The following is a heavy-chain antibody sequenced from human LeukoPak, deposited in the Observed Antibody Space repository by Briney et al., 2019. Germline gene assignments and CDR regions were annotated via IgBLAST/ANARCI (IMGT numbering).Heavy chain of an antibody. CDR2: IYYSGST. CDR1: GGSISSSSYY. J-gene: IGHJ4*02. V-gene: IGHV4-39*01. Sequence: SETLSLTCTVSGGSISSSSYYWGWIRQPPGKGLEWIGSIYYSGSTYYNPSLKSRVTISVDTSKNQFSLKLSSVTAADTAVYYCASGELFSEFDYWGQGTLVTVSS. CDR3: ASGELFSEFDY. D-gene: IGHD3-10*01.